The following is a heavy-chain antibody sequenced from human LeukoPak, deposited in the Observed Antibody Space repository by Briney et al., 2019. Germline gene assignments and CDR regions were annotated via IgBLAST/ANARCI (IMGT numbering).Heavy chain of an antibody. J-gene: IGHJ5*02. V-gene: IGHV4-59*08. D-gene: IGHD1-1*01. CDR2: IYYSGST. CDR1: GGSISTYY. Sequence: SETLSLTCTVSGGSISTYYWGWIRQPPGKGLEWLGSIYYSGSTKDNPSLKSRVTISVDTSKNQFSLKLSSVTAADTAVYYCARVPGGALNWFDPWGQGTLVTVSS. CDR3: ARVPGGALNWFDP.